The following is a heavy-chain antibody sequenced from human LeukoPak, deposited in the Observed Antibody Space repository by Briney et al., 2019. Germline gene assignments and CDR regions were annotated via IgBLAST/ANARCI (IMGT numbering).Heavy chain of an antibody. CDR3: ARHKGYFDY. V-gene: IGHV4-39*01. J-gene: IGHJ4*02. CDR2: IYYSGST. CDR1: GGSISSSSYY. Sequence: SETLSLTCTVSGGSISSSSYYWGWIRQPPGKGLEWIGSIYYSGSTYYNPSLKSRVTISVDTSKNQFSLKLSSVTAADTAVYYCARHKGYFDYWGRGTLVTVSS.